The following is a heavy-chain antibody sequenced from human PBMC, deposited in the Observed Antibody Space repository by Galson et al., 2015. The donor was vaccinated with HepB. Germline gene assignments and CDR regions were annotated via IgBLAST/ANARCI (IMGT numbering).Heavy chain of an antibody. Sequence: SLRLSCAASGFTFSSYWMTWVRQTLGKGLEWVANIKQDGSAKYYVDSVRGRFTISRDNAKNSLYLQMNSLRVEDTAAYYCARCWNDGRNDYWGQGTLVTVSS. V-gene: IGHV3-7*03. D-gene: IGHD1-1*01. CDR2: IKQDGSAK. CDR3: ARCWNDGRNDY. CDR1: GFTFSSYW. J-gene: IGHJ4*02.